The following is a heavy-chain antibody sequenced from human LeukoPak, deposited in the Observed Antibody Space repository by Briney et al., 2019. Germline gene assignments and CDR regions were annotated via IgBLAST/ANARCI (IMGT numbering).Heavy chain of an antibody. CDR1: GYTFTSYG. CDR3: ARDSGNYYYGSGSYSPFDY. D-gene: IGHD3-10*01. V-gene: IGHV1-18*01. J-gene: IGHJ4*02. CDR2: ISAYNGNT. Sequence: ASVKVSCKASGYTFTSYGISWVRQAPGQGLEWMGWISAYNGNTNYAQKLQGRVTMTTDTSTSTAYMELRSLRSDDTAVYYCARDSGNYYYGSGSYSPFDYWGQGTLVTVSS.